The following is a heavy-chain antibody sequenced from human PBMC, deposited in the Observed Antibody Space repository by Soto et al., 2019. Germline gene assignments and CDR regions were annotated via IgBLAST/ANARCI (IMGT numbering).Heavy chain of an antibody. D-gene: IGHD3-16*01. CDR1: GFTFSSYG. CDR2: ISYDGSNK. Sequence: HPGGSLRLSCAASGFTFSSYGMHWVRQAPGKGLEWVAVISYDGSNKYYADSVKGRFTISRDNSKNTLYLQMNSLRAEDTAVYYCAKPLGVSSKGPFDHWGQGTLVTVSS. J-gene: IGHJ4*02. CDR3: AKPLGVSSKGPFDH. V-gene: IGHV3-30*18.